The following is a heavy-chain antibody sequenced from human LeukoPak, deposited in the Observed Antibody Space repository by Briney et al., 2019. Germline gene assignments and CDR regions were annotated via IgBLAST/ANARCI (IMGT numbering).Heavy chain of an antibody. Sequence: PSETLSLTCAVYGGSFSGYYWSWIRQPPGKGLEWIGEINHSGSTNYNPSLKSRVTISVDTSKNQFSLKLSSVTAADTAVYYCARGRVVLRYFDWFNWFDPWGQGTLVTVSS. CDR1: GGSFSGYY. CDR2: INHSGST. J-gene: IGHJ5*02. D-gene: IGHD3-9*01. V-gene: IGHV4-34*01. CDR3: ARGRVVLRYFDWFNWFDP.